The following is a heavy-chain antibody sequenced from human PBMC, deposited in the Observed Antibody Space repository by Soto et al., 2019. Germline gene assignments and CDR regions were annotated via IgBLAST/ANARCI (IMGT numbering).Heavy chain of an antibody. Sequence: QVQLQESGPGLVKPSETLSLTCTVSGGSISSYYWSWIRQPPGKGLEWIGYIYYSGSTNYNPSLKSRVTISVDTSKNQFSLKLSSVTAADTAVYYCAREGGSGYSGYGLDYWGQGTLVTVSS. CDR1: GGSISSYY. V-gene: IGHV4-59*01. J-gene: IGHJ4*02. D-gene: IGHD5-12*01. CDR3: AREGGSGYSGYGLDY. CDR2: IYYSGST.